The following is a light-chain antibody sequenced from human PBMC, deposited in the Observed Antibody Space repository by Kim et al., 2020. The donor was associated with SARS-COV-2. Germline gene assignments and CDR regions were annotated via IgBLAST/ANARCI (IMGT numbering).Light chain of an antibody. CDR3: VLYVGGGIRV. CDR2: NTN. Sequence: GGTVTLPCGFSSGSVSTNHYPSWYQQAPGQAPRTLIYNTNTRSSGVPDRFSASILGDKAALTITGAQADDESDYYCVLYVGGGIRVFGGGTQLTVL. V-gene: IGLV8-61*01. CDR1: SGSVSTNHY. J-gene: IGLJ3*02.